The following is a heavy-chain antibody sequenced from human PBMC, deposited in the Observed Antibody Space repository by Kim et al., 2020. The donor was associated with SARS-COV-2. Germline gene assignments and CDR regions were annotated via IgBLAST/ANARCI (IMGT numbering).Heavy chain of an antibody. V-gene: IGHV3-33*01. CDR1: GFTFSSYG. Sequence: GGSLRLSCAASGFTFSSYGMHWVRQAPGKGLEWVAAIWYDGSNKYYADSVKGRFTISRDNSKNTLYLQMNSLRAEDTAVYYCASQNYDILTGYTYYYGMDVWGQGTTVTVSS. J-gene: IGHJ6*02. CDR2: IWYDGSNK. CDR3: ASQNYDILTGYTYYYGMDV. D-gene: IGHD3-9*01.